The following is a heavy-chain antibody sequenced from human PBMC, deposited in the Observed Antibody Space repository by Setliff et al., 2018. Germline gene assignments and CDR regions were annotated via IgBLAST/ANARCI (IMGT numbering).Heavy chain of an antibody. CDR1: GYIFTNYY. D-gene: IGHD5-18*01. CDR3: ARGGHIRYDYYYMDV. J-gene: IGHJ6*03. Sequence: ASVKVSCKTSGYIFTNYYVHWVRQAPGQGLEWMGVMNPGRGSRNYAQRFQGRVTMTSDTSTSTVYMELSNLRSEDTALYYCARGGHIRYDYYYMDVWGKGTTVTVSS. CDR2: MNPGRGSR. V-gene: IGHV1-46*01.